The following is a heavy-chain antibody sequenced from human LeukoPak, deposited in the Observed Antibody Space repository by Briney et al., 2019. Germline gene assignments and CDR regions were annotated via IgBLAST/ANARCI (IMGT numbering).Heavy chain of an antibody. CDR3: AKSSPIAAAGEVSDF. V-gene: IGHV3-48*01. J-gene: IGHJ4*02. CDR1: SFTFSAYS. CDR2: ISGSSRTI. D-gene: IGHD6-13*01. Sequence: GGSLRLSCAASSFTFSAYSMNWVRQAPGKGLEWVSYISGSSRTIYYADSVKGRFTTSRDNSKSTLYLQMTSLRAEDTAVYYCAKSSPIAAAGEVSDFWGQGTLVTVSS.